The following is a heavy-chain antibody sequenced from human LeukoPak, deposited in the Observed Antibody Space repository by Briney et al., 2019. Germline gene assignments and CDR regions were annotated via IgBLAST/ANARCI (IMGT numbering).Heavy chain of an antibody. CDR3: ARDRVAYSKRYYYGMDV. CDR2: IYYSGST. D-gene: IGHD2-15*01. V-gene: IGHV4-31*03. J-gene: IGHJ6*02. Sequence: SETLSLTCTVSGGSISSGGYYWSWIRQHPGKGLEWIGYIYYSGSTYYNPSLKSRVTISVDTSKNQFSLKLSSVTAADTAVYYCARDRVAYSKRYYYGMDVWGQGTTVTVSS. CDR1: GGSISSGGYY.